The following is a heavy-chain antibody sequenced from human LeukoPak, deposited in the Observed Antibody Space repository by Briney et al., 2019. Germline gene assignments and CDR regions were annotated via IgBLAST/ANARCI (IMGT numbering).Heavy chain of an antibody. D-gene: IGHD2-15*01. CDR2: ISYDGSNK. V-gene: IGHV3-30*18. J-gene: IGHJ4*02. Sequence: PAGGSLRLSCAASGFTFSSYGMHWVRQAPGKGLEWVAVISYDGSNKYYADSVKGRFTISRDNSKNTLYLQMNSLRAEDTAVYYCAKDTERYCSGGSCYYFDYWGQGTPVTVSS. CDR3: AKDTERYCSGGSCYYFDY. CDR1: GFTFSSYG.